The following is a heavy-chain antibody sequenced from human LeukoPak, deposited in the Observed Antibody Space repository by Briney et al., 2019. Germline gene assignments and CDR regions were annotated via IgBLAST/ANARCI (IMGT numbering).Heavy chain of an antibody. CDR1: GFTFSSYA. Sequence: PGRSLRLSCAASGFTFSSYAMHWVRQAPGKGLEWVAVISYDGSNKYYADSVKGRFTISRDNSKNTLYLQMNSLRAEDTAVYYCARDPHSYCSGGSCYSRGEFDYWGQGTLVTVSS. J-gene: IGHJ4*02. CDR2: ISYDGSNK. D-gene: IGHD2-15*01. CDR3: ARDPHSYCSGGSCYSRGEFDY. V-gene: IGHV3-30-3*01.